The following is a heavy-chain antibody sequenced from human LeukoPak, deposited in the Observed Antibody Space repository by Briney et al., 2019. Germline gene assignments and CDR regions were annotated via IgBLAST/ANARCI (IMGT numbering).Heavy chain of an antibody. Sequence: SETLSLTCTASGGSISSYYWSWIRQPPGKGLEWIGYIYYSGSTNYNPSLKSRVTISVDTSKNQYYLKLSSVTAADTAVYYCARDKIVVVPAASYYYGMDVWGQGTTVTVSS. CDR3: ARDKIVVVPAASYYYGMDV. CDR1: GGSISSYY. J-gene: IGHJ6*02. D-gene: IGHD2-2*01. CDR2: IYYSGST. V-gene: IGHV4-59*01.